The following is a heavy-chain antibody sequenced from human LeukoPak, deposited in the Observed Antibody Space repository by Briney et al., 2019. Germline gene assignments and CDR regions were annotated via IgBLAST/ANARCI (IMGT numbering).Heavy chain of an antibody. Sequence: GGSLRLSCAASGFTFSSYSMNWVRQAPGKGLEWVATIKYDGSDKYYVDSVKGRFTISRDNAKNSLYLQMNSLSGEGTAVYYCARVDSGSACASWGQGILVTVSS. CDR1: GFTFSSYS. CDR3: ARVDSGSACAS. J-gene: IGHJ1*01. V-gene: IGHV3-7*01. CDR2: IKYDGSDK. D-gene: IGHD6-19*01.